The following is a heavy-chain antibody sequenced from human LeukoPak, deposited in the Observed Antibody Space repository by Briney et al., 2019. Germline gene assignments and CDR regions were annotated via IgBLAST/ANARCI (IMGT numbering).Heavy chain of an antibody. V-gene: IGHV1-24*01. CDR3: ARDIAAAGYFDY. CDR2: FDPEDGET. D-gene: IGHD6-13*01. J-gene: IGHJ4*02. Sequence: ASVKVSCKVSGYTLTELSMHWVRQAPGKGLEWMGGFDPEDGETIYAQKFQGRVTMTEDTSTDTAYMELRSLRSDDTAVYYCARDIAAAGYFDYWGQGTLVTVSS. CDR1: GYTLTELS.